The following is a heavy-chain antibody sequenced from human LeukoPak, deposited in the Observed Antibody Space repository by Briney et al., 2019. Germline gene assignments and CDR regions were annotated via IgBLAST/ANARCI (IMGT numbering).Heavy chain of an antibody. J-gene: IGHJ6*02. CDR2: TCYSGST. D-gene: IGHD4-17*01. V-gene: IGHV4-31*03. Sequence: SQTLSLTCTVSVGSTSTGGYYWSWIRQHPGKGLEWISYTCYSGSTYHNPSLSSRVTILLDAFKNQFSLKMSSVPAADTAVYYCARDCTLDYGDYYYGLDVWGQGTTVTVSS. CDR3: ARDCTLDYGDYYYGLDV. CDR1: VGSTSTGGYY.